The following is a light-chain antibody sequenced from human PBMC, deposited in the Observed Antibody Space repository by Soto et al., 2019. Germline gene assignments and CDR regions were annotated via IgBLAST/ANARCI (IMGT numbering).Light chain of an antibody. Sequence: DIQMTQSPSTLSASVGDRVTITCRASQSISSWLAWYQQKPGKAPKLLIYDASSLESGVPSRFSGSGSGTDFTLTISSLQPDDFATYYCQQYKSYWTFGPGTKVDIK. CDR1: QSISSW. V-gene: IGKV1-5*01. CDR3: QQYKSYWT. J-gene: IGKJ1*01. CDR2: DAS.